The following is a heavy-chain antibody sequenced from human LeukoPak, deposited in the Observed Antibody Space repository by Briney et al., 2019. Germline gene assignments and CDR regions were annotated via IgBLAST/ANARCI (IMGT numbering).Heavy chain of an antibody. CDR1: GFTFSSYA. V-gene: IGHV3-30-3*01. CDR2: ISYDGSNK. D-gene: IGHD3-10*01. Sequence: GRSLRLSCAASGFTFSSYAMHWVRQAPGKGLEWVAVISYDGSNKYYADSVEGRFTISRDNSKNTLYLQMNSLRAEDTAVYYCARDRHRITMVRGVTPDYWGQGTLVTVSS. CDR3: ARDRHRITMVRGVTPDY. J-gene: IGHJ4*02.